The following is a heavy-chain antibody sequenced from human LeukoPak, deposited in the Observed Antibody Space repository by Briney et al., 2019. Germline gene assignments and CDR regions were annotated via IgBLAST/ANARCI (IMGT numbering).Heavy chain of an antibody. CDR3: ARRGSYYNMAFDI. CDR2: INPNSGGT. Sequence: ASVKISCKASGYTFTGYYMHWVRQAPGQGLEWMGWINPNSGGTNYAQKFQGRVTMTRDTSISTAYMGLSRLRSDDTAVYYCARRGSYYNMAFDIWGQGTMVTVSS. J-gene: IGHJ3*02. D-gene: IGHD1-26*01. CDR1: GYTFTGYY. V-gene: IGHV1-2*02.